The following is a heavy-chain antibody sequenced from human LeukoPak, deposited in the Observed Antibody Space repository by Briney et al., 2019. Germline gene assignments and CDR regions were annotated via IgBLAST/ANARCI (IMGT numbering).Heavy chain of an antibody. D-gene: IGHD4-17*01. CDR2: ISSSSSYI. CDR3: ARDLAGDYGDY. CDR1: GFTFSSYS. Sequence: GGSLRLSCAASGFTFSSYSMNWVRQAPGKGLEWISSISSSSSYIYYADSVKGRFTISRDNAKNSLYLQMNSLRAEDTAVYYCARDLAGDYGDYWGQGNLVTGSS. V-gene: IGHV3-21*01. J-gene: IGHJ4*02.